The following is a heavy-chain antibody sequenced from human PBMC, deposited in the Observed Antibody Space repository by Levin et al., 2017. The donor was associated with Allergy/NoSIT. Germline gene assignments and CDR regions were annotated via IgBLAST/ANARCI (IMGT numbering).Heavy chain of an antibody. J-gene: IGHJ4*02. Sequence: PGESLKISCAASGFTFSGYWMSWARQAPGKGLEWVANIKHDGSEKYYVDSVKGRFTISRDNAKNFLFLQMNSLRAEDTAVYYCARGAFYPDYWGQGTLVTVSS. CDR1: GFTFSGYW. D-gene: IGHD3-16*01. CDR3: ARGAFYPDY. V-gene: IGHV3-7*04. CDR2: IKHDGSEK.